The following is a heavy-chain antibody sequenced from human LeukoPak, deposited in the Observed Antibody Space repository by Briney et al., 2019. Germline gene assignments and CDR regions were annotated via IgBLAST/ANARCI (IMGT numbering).Heavy chain of an antibody. CDR2: ISSSSSTI. J-gene: IGHJ3*02. Sequence: GGSLRLSCAASGFIFSSYSMNWVRQAPGKGLEWVSYISSSSSTIYYADSVKGRFTISRDNAKNSLYLQMNSLRDEDTAVYYCARDHYYDSSGYYIDAFDIWGQGTMVTVSS. D-gene: IGHD3-22*01. V-gene: IGHV3-48*02. CDR1: GFIFSSYS. CDR3: ARDHYYDSSGYYIDAFDI.